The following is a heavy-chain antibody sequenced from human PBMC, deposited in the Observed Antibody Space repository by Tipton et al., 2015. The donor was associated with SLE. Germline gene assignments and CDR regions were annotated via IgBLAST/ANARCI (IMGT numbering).Heavy chain of an antibody. CDR1: GGSISSGSYY. CDR3: ARHYDFLRGFDY. CDR2: IYTSGST. J-gene: IGHJ4*02. D-gene: IGHD3-3*01. Sequence: TLSLTCTVSGGSISSGSYYWSWIRQPAGKGLEWIGYIYTSGSTNYNPSLKSRVTISVDTSKNQFSLKLSSVTAAGTAVYYCARHYDFLRGFDYWGQGTLVTVSS. V-gene: IGHV4-61*09.